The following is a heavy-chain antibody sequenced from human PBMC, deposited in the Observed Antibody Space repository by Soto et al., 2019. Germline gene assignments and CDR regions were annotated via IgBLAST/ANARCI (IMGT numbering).Heavy chain of an antibody. CDR1: GYTVTDDY. CDR2: IDPRSGAT. CDR3: ARDDYGIYPY. Sequence: QVQLVQSGTEVKKPGASVTVSCKASGYTVTDDYIHWVRQAPGQGLEWMGWIDPRSGATIYAQKFQDRVTMARDTSISTAYMDLSRLRSDDTAVYYCARDDYGIYPYWGQGTLVTVSS. J-gene: IGHJ4*02. V-gene: IGHV1-2*02. D-gene: IGHD1-26*01.